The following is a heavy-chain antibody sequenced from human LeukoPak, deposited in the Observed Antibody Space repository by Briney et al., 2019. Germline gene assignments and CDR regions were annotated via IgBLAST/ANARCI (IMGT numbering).Heavy chain of an antibody. V-gene: IGHV3-48*03. CDR2: ISSSGSTI. D-gene: IGHD6-13*01. Sequence: GGSLRLSCAASGFTFSSYEMNWVRQAPGKGLEWVSYISSSGSTIYYADSVKGRFTISRDNAKNSLYLQMNSLRAEDTALYYCATYSSSWYQGYYYYYYMDVWGKGTTVTVSS. J-gene: IGHJ6*03. CDR3: ATYSSSWYQGYYYYYYMDV. CDR1: GFTFSSYE.